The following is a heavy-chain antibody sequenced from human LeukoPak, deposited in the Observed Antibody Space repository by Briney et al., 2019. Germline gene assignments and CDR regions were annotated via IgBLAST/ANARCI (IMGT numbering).Heavy chain of an antibody. J-gene: IGHJ4*02. CDR3: AAGLYYYESSGYYFYY. D-gene: IGHD3-22*01. CDR1: GGTFSNYA. Sequence: ASVKVSCKPSGGTFSNYAINWVRQARGQGLEGMGGIIPNFGTPNYAQKFQGRVTITSDESTSTAYMDLSSLRSEDTAVYYCAAGLYYYESSGYYFYYWGQGTLVTVSS. CDR2: IIPNFGTP. V-gene: IGHV1-69*13.